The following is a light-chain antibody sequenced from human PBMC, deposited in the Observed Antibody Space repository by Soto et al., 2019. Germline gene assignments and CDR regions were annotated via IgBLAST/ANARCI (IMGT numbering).Light chain of an antibody. Sequence: QPVLTQSPCASASLGASGKLTFTLSSGHSGYTIAWHQQQPEKGPRYLMNLNSDGSHTKGDGIPDRFSGSSSGTERYLVISSLQSEDEADYYCQTWGTGIQVFGGGTKLTVL. V-gene: IGLV4-69*01. CDR1: SGHSGYT. J-gene: IGLJ2*01. CDR2: LNSDGSH. CDR3: QTWGTGIQV.